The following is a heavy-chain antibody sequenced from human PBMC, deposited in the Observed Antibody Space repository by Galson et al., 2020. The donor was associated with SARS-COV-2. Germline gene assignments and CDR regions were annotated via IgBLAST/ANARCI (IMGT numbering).Heavy chain of an antibody. CDR3: ARGATVTTRWFDP. V-gene: IGHV4-39*01. CDR2: IYYSGST. D-gene: IGHD4-17*01. Sequence: ETSETLSLTCTVSGGSISSSSYYWGWIRQPPGKGLEWIGSIYYSGSTYYNPSLKSRVTISVDTSKNQFSLKLSSVTAADTAVHYCARGATVTTRWFDPWGQGTLVTVSS. J-gene: IGHJ5*02. CDR1: GGSISSSSYY.